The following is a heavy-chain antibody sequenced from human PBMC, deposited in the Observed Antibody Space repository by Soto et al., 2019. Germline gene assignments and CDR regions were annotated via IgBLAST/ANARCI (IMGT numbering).Heavy chain of an antibody. CDR1: GGSISYYY. CDR2: IYYSGST. J-gene: IGHJ4*02. V-gene: IGHV4-59*08. CDR3: ARRWGRTFDY. Sequence: SETLSLTCTVSGGSISYYYWSWIRQPPGKGLEWIGYIYYSGSTNYNPSLKSRVTISVDTSKNQFSLKLSSVTAADTAVYYCARRWGRTFDYWGQGTLVTVSS. D-gene: IGHD7-27*01.